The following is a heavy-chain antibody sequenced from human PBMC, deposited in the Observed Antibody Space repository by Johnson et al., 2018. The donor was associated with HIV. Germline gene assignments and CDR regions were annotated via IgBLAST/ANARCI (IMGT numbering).Heavy chain of an antibody. V-gene: IGHV3-20*04. Sequence: VQLVESGGGLVKPGGSLRLSCAASGFSFSDYFMSWIRQAPGKGLEWVSGINWNGGSTGYADSVKGRFTISRDNAKNSLYLQMNSLRAEDTALYYCARVVMITFGGVIALDAFDIWGQGTMVTVSS. CDR2: INWNGGST. D-gene: IGHD3-16*02. J-gene: IGHJ3*02. CDR3: ARVVMITFGGVIALDAFDI. CDR1: GFSFSDYF.